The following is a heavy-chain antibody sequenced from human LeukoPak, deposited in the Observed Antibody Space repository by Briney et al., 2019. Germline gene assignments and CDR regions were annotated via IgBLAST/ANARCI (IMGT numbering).Heavy chain of an antibody. J-gene: IGHJ4*02. CDR2: IYTSGST. Sequence: SETLSLTCTVSGGSISSYYWSWIRQPAGKGLEWIGRIYTSGSTNYNPSLKSRVTMSVDTSKNQFSLKLSSVIAADTAVYYCARGTIAAADYYFDYWGQGTLVTVSS. V-gene: IGHV4-4*07. CDR3: ARGTIAAADYYFDY. D-gene: IGHD6-13*01. CDR1: GGSISSYY.